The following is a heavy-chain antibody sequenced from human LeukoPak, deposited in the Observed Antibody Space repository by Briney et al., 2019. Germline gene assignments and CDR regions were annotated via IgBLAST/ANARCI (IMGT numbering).Heavy chain of an antibody. CDR1: GGSISSYY. J-gene: IGHJ3*02. CDR3: ARDVSRAFDI. D-gene: IGHD5/OR15-5a*01. CDR2: FYYSGST. Sequence: SETLSLLWTVSGGSISSYYWSWIRQPPGKGLEWIGYFYYSGSTNYNPSLKSRVTISVDTSKNQFSLKLSSVTAADTAVYYCARDVSRAFDIWGQGTMVTVSS. V-gene: IGHV4-59*01.